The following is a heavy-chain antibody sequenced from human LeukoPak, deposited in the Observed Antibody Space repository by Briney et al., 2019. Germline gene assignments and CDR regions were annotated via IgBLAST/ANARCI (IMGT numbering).Heavy chain of an antibody. Sequence: GGSLRLSCAASGFTFSSYSMNWVRQAPGKGLEWVSSISSSSSYIYYADSVKGRFTISRDNAKNSQYLQMNSLRAEDTAVYYCASSGYDFQGGYFDYWGQGTLVTVSS. J-gene: IGHJ4*02. V-gene: IGHV3-21*01. CDR3: ASSGYDFQGGYFDY. D-gene: IGHD5-12*01. CDR2: ISSSSSYI. CDR1: GFTFSSYS.